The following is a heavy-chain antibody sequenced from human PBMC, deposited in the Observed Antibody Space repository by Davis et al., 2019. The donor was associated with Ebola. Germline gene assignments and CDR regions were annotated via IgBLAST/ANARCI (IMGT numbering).Heavy chain of an antibody. Sequence: GESLKISCAASGFTFSSYAMSWVRQAPGKGLEWVSAISGSGGSTYYADSVKGRFTISRDNSKNTLYLQMNSLRAEDTAVYYCAKALSGYYDFWSSLGWFDPWGQGTLVTVSS. D-gene: IGHD3-3*01. CDR1: GFTFSSYA. J-gene: IGHJ5*02. CDR2: ISGSGGST. CDR3: AKALSGYYDFWSSLGWFDP. V-gene: IGHV3-23*01.